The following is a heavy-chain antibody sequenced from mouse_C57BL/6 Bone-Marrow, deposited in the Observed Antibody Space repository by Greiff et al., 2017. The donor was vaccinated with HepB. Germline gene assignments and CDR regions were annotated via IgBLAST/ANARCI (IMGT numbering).Heavy chain of an antibody. V-gene: IGHV5-9-1*02. J-gene: IGHJ2*01. CDR3: TRDGRLRRPYFDY. CDR1: GFTFSSYA. Sequence: EVQRVESGEGLVKPGGSLKLSCAASGFTFSSYAMSWVRQTPEKRLEWVAYISSGGGYIYYADTVKGRVTISRDNARNTLYLQMSSLKSEDTAMYYCTRDGRLRRPYFDYWDQGTTLTVSS. CDR2: ISSGGGYI. D-gene: IGHD2-4*01.